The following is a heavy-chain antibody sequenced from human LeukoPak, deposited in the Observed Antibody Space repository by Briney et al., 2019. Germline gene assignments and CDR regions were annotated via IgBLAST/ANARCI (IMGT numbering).Heavy chain of an antibody. D-gene: IGHD2-2*02. CDR1: GGSISSYY. V-gene: IGHV4-4*07. CDR3: ARDPAAISTKAKYYYYMDV. Sequence: PSETLSLTCTVSGGSISSYYWSWIRQPAGKGLEWIGRIYTSGSTNYNLSLKSRVTMSVDTSKNQFSLKLSSVTAADTAVYYCARDPAAISTKAKYYYYMDVWGKGTTVTVSS. J-gene: IGHJ6*03. CDR2: IYTSGST.